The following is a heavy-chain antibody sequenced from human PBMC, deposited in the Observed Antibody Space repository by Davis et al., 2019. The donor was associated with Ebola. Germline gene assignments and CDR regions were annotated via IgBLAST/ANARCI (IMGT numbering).Heavy chain of an antibody. CDR2: VNPGRGNT. Sequence: ASVKVSCKTSGYTFTNYYIHWVRQAPGQGLEWVGRVNPGRGNTDYAQNFRGRVSLTRDTSTTTVHMELSSLGSDETAVFYCSRSKTGILHFDYWGQGTLVIVSS. CDR1: GYTFTNYY. D-gene: IGHD1-1*01. CDR3: SRSKTGILHFDY. V-gene: IGHV1-46*01. J-gene: IGHJ4*02.